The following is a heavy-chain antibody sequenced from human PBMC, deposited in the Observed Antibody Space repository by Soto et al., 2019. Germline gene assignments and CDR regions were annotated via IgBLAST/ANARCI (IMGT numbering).Heavy chain of an antibody. D-gene: IGHD1-1*01. J-gene: IGHJ4*02. V-gene: IGHV3-11*03. CDR3: VRTIQPGTTTYFDY. CDR1: GFTFSDYY. CDR2: ISSSSSYT. Sequence: AGGSPRLSCAASGFTFSDYYMSWIRQAPGKGLEWVSYISSSSSYTNYADSVKGRFTISRDNAKNSLYLQMNSLKTEDTALYYCVRTIQPGTTTYFDYWGQGKLVTVSS.